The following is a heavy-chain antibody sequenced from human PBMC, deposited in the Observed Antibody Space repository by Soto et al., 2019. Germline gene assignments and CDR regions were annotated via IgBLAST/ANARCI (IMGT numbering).Heavy chain of an antibody. V-gene: IGHV4-38-2*01. Sequence: PSETLSLTCAVSGYSISSGYYWGWIRQPPGKGLEWIGSIYHSGSTYYNPSLKSRVTISVDTSKNQFSLKLSSVTAADTAVYYCASGSGSGSYYHDYWGQGTLVTVAS. CDR1: GYSISSGYY. CDR2: IYHSGST. CDR3: ASGSGSGSYYHDY. D-gene: IGHD3-10*01. J-gene: IGHJ4*02.